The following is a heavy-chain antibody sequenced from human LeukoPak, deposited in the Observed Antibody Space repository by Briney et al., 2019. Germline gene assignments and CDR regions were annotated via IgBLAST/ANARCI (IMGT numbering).Heavy chain of an antibody. CDR2: INSDGSVT. Sequence: GGSLRLSCAASCFTFRTYWVHWVRQDPVKGLVWVSRINSDGSVTGYADSVKGRFTISRDNAKNTLYLQMSNLRAEDTAVYYCVRDFYESSGPYYFDYWGQGTLVTVSS. CDR1: CFTFRTYW. V-gene: IGHV3-74*01. J-gene: IGHJ4*02. D-gene: IGHD3-22*01. CDR3: VRDFYESSGPYYFDY.